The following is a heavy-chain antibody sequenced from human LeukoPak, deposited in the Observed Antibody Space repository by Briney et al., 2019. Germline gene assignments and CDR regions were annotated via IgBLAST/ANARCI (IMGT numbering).Heavy chain of an antibody. D-gene: IGHD3-3*01. CDR3: ARGGRAPYYDFWSGYYIGFNYVPENLGMDV. V-gene: IGHV1-8*02. J-gene: IGHJ6*02. CDR1: GYTFTSYG. CDR2: MNPNSGNT. Sequence: ASVKVSCKASGYTFTSYGISWVRQAPGQGLERMGWMNPNSGNTGYAQKFQGRVTMTRNTSISTAYMELSSLRSEDTAVYYCARGGRAPYYDFWSGYYIGFNYVPENLGMDVWGQGTTVTVSS.